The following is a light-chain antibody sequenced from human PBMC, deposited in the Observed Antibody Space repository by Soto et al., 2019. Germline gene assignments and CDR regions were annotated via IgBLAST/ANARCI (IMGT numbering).Light chain of an antibody. J-gene: IGKJ1*01. Sequence: EIVLTQSPATLSLSPGERATLSCKASQSVSTYLAWYQQKPGQTPRLLIYDTSNRVTGIPARFSGSGSGTDFTLIISSLEPEDFAVYYCQQRSNWPRTFGQGTKVEIK. CDR2: DTS. CDR1: QSVSTY. CDR3: QQRSNWPRT. V-gene: IGKV3-11*01.